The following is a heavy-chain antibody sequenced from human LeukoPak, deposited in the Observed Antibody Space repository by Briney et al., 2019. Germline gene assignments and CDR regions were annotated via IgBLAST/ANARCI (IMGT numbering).Heavy chain of an antibody. V-gene: IGHV4-4*07. Sequence: PSETLSLTCTVSGGSISRYYWSWIRQPAGKGLQWIGRIYGSGSTTYNPSLKSRLTMSVDTSKNQFSLKLSSMTAADTAVYYCARHGGNSFDYWGQGTLVTVSS. D-gene: IGHD4-23*01. CDR2: IYGSGST. CDR1: GGSISRYY. CDR3: ARHGGNSFDY. J-gene: IGHJ4*02.